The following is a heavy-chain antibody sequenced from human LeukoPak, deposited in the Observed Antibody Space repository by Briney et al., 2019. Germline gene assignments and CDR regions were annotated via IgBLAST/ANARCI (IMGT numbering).Heavy chain of an antibody. V-gene: IGHV3-23*01. CDR3: AKSPSSGYYFGYFQH. CDR2: ISGSGGST. CDR1: GFTFSSYA. Sequence: QTGGSLRLSCAASGFTFSSYAMSWVRQAPGKGLEWVSAISGSGGSTYYADSVKGRFTISRDNSKNTLYLQMNSLRAGDTAVYYCAKSPSSGYYFGYFQHWGQGTLVTVSS. D-gene: IGHD3-22*01. J-gene: IGHJ1*01.